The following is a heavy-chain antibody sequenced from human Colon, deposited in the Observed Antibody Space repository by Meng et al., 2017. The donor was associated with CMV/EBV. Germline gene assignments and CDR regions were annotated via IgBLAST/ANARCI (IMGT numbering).Heavy chain of an antibody. D-gene: IGHD3-16*01. CDR2: MDPTTGRT. J-gene: IGHJ1*01. CDR3: ASHSSYVWGSHH. V-gene: IGHV1-2*02. CDR1: GYSFTGYY. Sequence: QVQLVRSGAGVRMPGASVKVSCKASGYSFTGYYIHWVRQAPGQGLEWMGWMDPTTGRTDYAQKFQGTVTMTRDTSISTAYLELSRLTSNDTAVYYCASHSSYVWGSHHWGQGTLVTVSS.